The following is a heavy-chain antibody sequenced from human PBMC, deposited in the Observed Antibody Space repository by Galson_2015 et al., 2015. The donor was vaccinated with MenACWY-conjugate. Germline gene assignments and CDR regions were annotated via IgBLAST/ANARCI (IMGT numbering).Heavy chain of an antibody. CDR2: ISGDGSTT. V-gene: IGHV3-74*01. Sequence: SLRIGCAASGVTFSRYWMHWVRHSPRQGLVWVSRISGDGSTTTSADSVKGRFTISRDNAKNTLYLRMNSLRAEDAAVYYCARGRGSGSSDYWGQGTLVTVSS. CDR1: GVTFSRYW. J-gene: IGHJ4*02. CDR3: ARGRGSGSSDY. D-gene: IGHD5-12*01.